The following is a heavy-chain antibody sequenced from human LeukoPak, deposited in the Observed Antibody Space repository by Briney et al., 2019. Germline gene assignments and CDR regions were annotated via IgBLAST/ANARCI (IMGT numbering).Heavy chain of an antibody. J-gene: IGHJ5*02. CDR1: GFTIDDYA. D-gene: IGHD2-15*01. CDR3: TKDNYCQRATCHGGWFDP. Sequence: GGSLRLPCAASGFTIDDYAMHWVRQAPGKGLEWVAGIYWNSGGAVYADSVQGRFTISRDNAKNSLYLQMNSLRTEDTAFYYCTKDNYCQRATCHGGWFDPWGQGTLVTVSS. CDR2: IYWNSGGA. V-gene: IGHV3-9*01.